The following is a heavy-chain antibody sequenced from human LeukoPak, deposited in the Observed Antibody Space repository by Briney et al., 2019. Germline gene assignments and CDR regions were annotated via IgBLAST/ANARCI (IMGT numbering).Heavy chain of an antibody. Sequence: GGSLRLSCAASGFTFSNFQMHWVRQAPGKGRGWVSSISGSSSYIYYVDSVQGRFTISRDNAKNSLYLQLNSLRAEDTALYYCARAKGIAVADLWGQGTLVTVSS. D-gene: IGHD6-19*01. CDR2: ISGSSSYI. CDR3: ARAKGIAVADL. J-gene: IGHJ4*02. V-gene: IGHV3-21*01. CDR1: GFTFSNFQ.